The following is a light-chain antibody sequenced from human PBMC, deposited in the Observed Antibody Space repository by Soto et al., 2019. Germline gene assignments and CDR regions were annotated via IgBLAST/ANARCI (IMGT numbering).Light chain of an antibody. CDR3: QQDDQVPIT. CDR2: DVF. J-gene: IGKJ4*01. CDR1: QDISKY. Sequence: DIQMTQSASSLPASVGDTVTISCQASQDISKYLNWFQQKPGKAPKLLIYDVFNVETGVPSRFNGRGSGTDFTLIISNLQPEDFATYYCQQDDQVPITFGGGTRWIS. V-gene: IGKV1-33*01.